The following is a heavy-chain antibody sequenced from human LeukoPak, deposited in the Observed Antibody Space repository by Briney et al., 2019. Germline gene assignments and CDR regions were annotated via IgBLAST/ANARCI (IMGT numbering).Heavy chain of an antibody. Sequence: GESLKISCKGSGYSFTSHWIGWVRQMPGKGLEWMGIIYPGDSDTRYSPSFQGQVTISADKSISTAYLQWSSLKASDTAMYYCARRGDSSGYYYWFDPWSQGTLVTVSS. CDR3: ARRGDSSGYYYWFDP. D-gene: IGHD3-22*01. CDR2: IYPGDSDT. CDR1: GYSFTSHW. V-gene: IGHV5-51*01. J-gene: IGHJ5*02.